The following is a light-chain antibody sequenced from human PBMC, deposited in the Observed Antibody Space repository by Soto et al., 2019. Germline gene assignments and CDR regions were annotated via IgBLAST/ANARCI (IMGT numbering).Light chain of an antibody. CDR2: DND. CDR3: GTWDSSLSAVV. Sequence: QSVLTQPPSVSAAPGQTVTISCSGSSSNIGSNYVCWYQQLPGTAPKFLIYDNDKRPSGIPDRFSGSKSSTSATLGITGLQTGDEADYYCGTWDSSLSAVVFGGGTKVTVL. J-gene: IGLJ2*01. V-gene: IGLV1-51*01. CDR1: SSNIGSNY.